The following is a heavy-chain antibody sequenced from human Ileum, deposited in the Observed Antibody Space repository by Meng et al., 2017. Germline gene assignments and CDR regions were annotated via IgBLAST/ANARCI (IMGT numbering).Heavy chain of an antibody. CDR1: GGSLSSAGYY. Sequence: QVQLQESGPGLVKPSQTLSLTCPVSGGSLSSAGYYWSWIRQFPGKGLEWIGFIFYTGSTYYNPSLKSRVTISVDTSKNQFFLKMNSVTAADTAVYYCARDIMGVRDGLVDNWGPGTLVTVSS. CDR2: IFYTGST. V-gene: IGHV4-31*03. CDR3: ARDIMGVRDGLVDN. J-gene: IGHJ4*02. D-gene: IGHD5-24*01.